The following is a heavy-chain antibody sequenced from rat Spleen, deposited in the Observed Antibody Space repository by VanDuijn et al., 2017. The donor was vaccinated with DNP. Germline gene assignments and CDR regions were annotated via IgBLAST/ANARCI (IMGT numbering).Heavy chain of an antibody. Sequence: EVHLVESGGGLVQPGRSLKLSCAASGFSFSDYNMAWVRQAPKKGLGWVATISSDGTSTYYRDSVEGRFTISRDNAKSTLYLQMDSLRSEDTATYYCARGNYPGINTFDYWGQGVMVTVSS. J-gene: IGHJ2*01. V-gene: IGHV5-7*01. CDR3: ARGNYPGINTFDY. CDR1: GFSFSDYN. D-gene: IGHD1-4*01. CDR2: ISSDGTST.